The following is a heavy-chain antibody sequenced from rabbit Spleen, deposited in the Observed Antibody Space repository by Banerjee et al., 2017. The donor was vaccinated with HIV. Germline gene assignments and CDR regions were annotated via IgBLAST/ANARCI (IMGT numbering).Heavy chain of an antibody. D-gene: IGHD1-1*01. CDR1: EFDFSRYG. CDR2: IDPIFGST. Sequence: QEQLMESGGGLVQPGGTLKLSCKASEFDFSRYGVSWVRQAPGKGLEWIGYIDPIFGSTYYASWVNGRFTISSHNAQNTLYLQLNSLTAADTTTYFCARDRGSGNGYTWDLWGQGTLVTVS. CDR3: ARDRGSGNGYTWDL. V-gene: IGHV1S47*01. J-gene: IGHJ6*01.